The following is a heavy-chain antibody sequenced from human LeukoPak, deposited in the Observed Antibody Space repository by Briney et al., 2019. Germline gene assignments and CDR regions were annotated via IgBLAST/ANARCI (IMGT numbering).Heavy chain of an antibody. V-gene: IGHV1-69*04. J-gene: IGHJ5*02. CDR2: IIPILGIA. CDR3: ARLRYHDYGDHPRWFDP. Sequence: ASVKVSCKASGDTFSSYAISWVRQAPGQGLEWMGRIIPILGIANYAQKFQGRVTITADKSTSTAYMELSSLRSEDTAVYYCARLRYHDYGDHPRWFDPWGQGTLVTVSS. D-gene: IGHD4-17*01. CDR1: GDTFSSYA.